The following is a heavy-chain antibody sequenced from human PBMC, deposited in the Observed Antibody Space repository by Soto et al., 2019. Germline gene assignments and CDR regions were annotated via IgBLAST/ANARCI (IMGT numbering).Heavy chain of an antibody. J-gene: IGHJ3*02. D-gene: IGHD3-9*01. CDR1: GSTFICYA. CDR2: IIPIFGTA. CDR3: ARLRIGGILTGYYGGAVDT. Sequence: LVNVSCKASGSTFICYAISWVRQAPGQGLEWMGGIIPIFGTANYAQKFQGRVTITADGSTSTAYMELRSLISDDTAVYYGARLRIGGILTGYYGGAVDTWGQGTIVTGSS. V-gene: IGHV1-69*13.